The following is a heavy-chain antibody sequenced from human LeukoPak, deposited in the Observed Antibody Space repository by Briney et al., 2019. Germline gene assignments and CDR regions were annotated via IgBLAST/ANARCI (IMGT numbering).Heavy chain of an antibody. CDR3: TKDGAEPGYYFDY. J-gene: IGHJ4*02. CDR2: IKQDGSEK. Sequence: GGSLRLSCAASGFTFGRYWMSWVRQAPGKGLEWVANIKQDGSEKYYVDSVKGRFTISRDNSWNTLHLQMYSLRAEDTALYYCTKDGAEPGYYFDYWGQGTMVTVSS. D-gene: IGHD1-14*01. CDR1: GFTFGRYW. V-gene: IGHV3-7*03.